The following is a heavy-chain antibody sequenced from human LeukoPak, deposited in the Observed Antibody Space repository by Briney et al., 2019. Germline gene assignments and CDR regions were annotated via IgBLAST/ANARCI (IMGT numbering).Heavy chain of an antibody. D-gene: IGHD2-15*01. CDR1: GGSISSGSYH. J-gene: IGHJ4*02. Sequence: SETLSLTCTVSGGSISSGSYHWSWIRQPAGKGLEWIGRIYTSGSTNYNPSLKSRVTISVDTSKNQFSLKLSSVTAADTAVYYCARDPGAATGGPYYFDYWGQGTLVTVSS. V-gene: IGHV4-61*02. CDR3: ARDPGAATGGPYYFDY. CDR2: IYTSGST.